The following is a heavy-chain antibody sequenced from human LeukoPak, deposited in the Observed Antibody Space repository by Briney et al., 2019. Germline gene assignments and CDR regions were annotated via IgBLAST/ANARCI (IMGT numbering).Heavy chain of an antibody. J-gene: IGHJ4*02. CDR3: ARIGEEVTSFDY. CDR1: GYTFTGYY. D-gene: IGHD4-17*01. CDR2: INPNSGGT. Sequence: ASVKVSCKASGYTFTGYYMHWVRQAPGQGLEWMGWINPNSGGTNYAQKFQGRVTMTRDTSISTAYMEPSRLRSDDTAVYYCARIGEEVTSFDYWGQGTLVTVSS. V-gene: IGHV1-2*02.